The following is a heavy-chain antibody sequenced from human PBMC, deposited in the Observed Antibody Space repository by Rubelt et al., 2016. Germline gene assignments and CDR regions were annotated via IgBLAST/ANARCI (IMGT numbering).Heavy chain of an antibody. Sequence: QVQLQQWGAGLLKPSETLSLTCAVYGGSFSGYYWIWVRQPPGKGLEWIGSIYHSGSTYYNPSLKSRVTMSVDTSKNQFSLKLTSVTAADTAVYYCARVGGDCYNDYWGQGTLVTVSS. D-gene: IGHD5-24*01. CDR1: GGSFSGYY. CDR3: ARVGGDCYNDY. J-gene: IGHJ4*02. V-gene: IGHV4-34*01. CDR2: IYHSGST.